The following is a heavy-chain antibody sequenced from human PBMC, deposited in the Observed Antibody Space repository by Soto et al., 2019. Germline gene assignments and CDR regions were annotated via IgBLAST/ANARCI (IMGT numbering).Heavy chain of an antibody. CDR2: IYHSGST. J-gene: IGHJ3*02. Sequence: SETLSLTCAVSSGSISSSNWWSWVRQPPGKGLEWIGEIYHSGSTNYNPSLKSRVTISVDKSKNQFSLKLSSVTAADTAVYYCAGRVITFGGVKNAFDIWGQGTMVTVSS. CDR1: SGSISSSNW. D-gene: IGHD3-16*01. V-gene: IGHV4-4*02. CDR3: AGRVITFGGVKNAFDI.